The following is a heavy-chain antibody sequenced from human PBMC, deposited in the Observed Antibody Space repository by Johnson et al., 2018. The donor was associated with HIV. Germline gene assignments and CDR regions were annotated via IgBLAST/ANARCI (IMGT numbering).Heavy chain of an antibody. Sequence: QLVESGGGVVQPGRSLRLSCAASGFTFSSYAMHWVRQAPGKGLEWVAVISYDGSNKYYADSVKGRFTISRDNAKNTLYLQMNSLRAEDTAVYYCARENYRRRDAFDVWGQGTVVIVSS. CDR1: GFTFSSYA. D-gene: IGHD1-7*01. J-gene: IGHJ3*01. CDR3: ARENYRRRDAFDV. CDR2: ISYDGSNK. V-gene: IGHV3-30*14.